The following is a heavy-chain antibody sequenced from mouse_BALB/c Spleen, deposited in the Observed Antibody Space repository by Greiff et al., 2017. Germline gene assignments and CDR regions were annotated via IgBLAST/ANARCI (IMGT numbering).Heavy chain of an antibody. D-gene: IGHD2-3*01. Sequence: EGQLVESGGGLVKPGGSLKLSCAASGFTFSSYAMSWVRQTPEKRLEWVATISSGGSYTYYPDSVKGRFTISGDNAKNTLYLQMSSLKSEDTAMYYCTREEGDGYLDYWGQGTTLTVSS. CDR3: TREEGDGYLDY. V-gene: IGHV5-6-4*01. CDR1: GFTFSSYA. CDR2: ISSGGSYT. J-gene: IGHJ2*01.